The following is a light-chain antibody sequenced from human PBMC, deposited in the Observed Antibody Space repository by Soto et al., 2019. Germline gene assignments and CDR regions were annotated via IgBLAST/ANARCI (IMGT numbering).Light chain of an antibody. V-gene: IGKV3-20*01. J-gene: IGKJ1*01. CDR1: QSITASY. Sequence: EIVLTQSPATVSLSPGERATLSCRASQSITASYLAWYQQKPGQAPRLLIYGTSSRATGIPDRFSGSGSGTDFTLTISRLEPEDFAGYYCQQYGSSARTFGQGTKVEIK. CDR3: QQYGSSART. CDR2: GTS.